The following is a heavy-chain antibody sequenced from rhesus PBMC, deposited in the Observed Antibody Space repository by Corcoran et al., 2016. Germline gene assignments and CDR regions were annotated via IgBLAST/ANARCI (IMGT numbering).Heavy chain of an antibody. Sequence: QVQLQESGPGLVKPSETLSLTCAVSGGSISSNYWSWFRQPPGKGLEWIGRIYGSGGSTHYNPPRKSRVTISTDTAKNQFSLKLSSVTAADTAVYYCASAAGYEDDYGYYYTPFDYWGQGVLVTVSS. CDR1: GGSISSNY. J-gene: IGHJ4*01. D-gene: IGHD3S6*01. CDR3: ASAAGYEDDYGYYYTPFDY. CDR2: IYGSGGST. V-gene: IGHV4-160*01.